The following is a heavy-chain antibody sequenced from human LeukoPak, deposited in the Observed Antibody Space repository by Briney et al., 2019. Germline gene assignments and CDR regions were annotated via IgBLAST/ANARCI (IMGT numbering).Heavy chain of an antibody. V-gene: IGHV3-74*01. D-gene: IGHD3-10*01. CDR3: ASGAARHYYGSGSYSDY. Sequence: GGSLRLSCAASGFTFSSYWMHWVRQAPGKGLVWVSRINSDGSSTSFADSVKGRFTISRDNAKNTLYLQMNSLRAEDTAVYYCASGAARHYYGSGSYSDYWGQGTLVTVSS. CDR2: INSDGSST. J-gene: IGHJ4*02. CDR1: GFTFSSYW.